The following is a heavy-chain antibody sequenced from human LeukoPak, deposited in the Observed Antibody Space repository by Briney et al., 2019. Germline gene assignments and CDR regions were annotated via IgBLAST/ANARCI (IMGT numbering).Heavy chain of an antibody. D-gene: IGHD6-19*01. Sequence: GRSLRLSCAASGFTFSSYGMHWVRQAPGKGLEWVAAIAATDGDTYHTDSVRGRFTISRDNSRGTLFLQMNTLRAEDTAVYYCARRAGSLWASPYFDLWGLGTLVTVSS. CDR1: GFTFSSYG. V-gene: IGHV3-23*01. J-gene: IGHJ4*02. CDR2: IAATDGDT. CDR3: ARRAGSLWASPYFDL.